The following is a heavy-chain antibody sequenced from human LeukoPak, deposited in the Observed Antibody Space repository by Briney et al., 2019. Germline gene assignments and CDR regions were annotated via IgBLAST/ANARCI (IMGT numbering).Heavy chain of an antibody. D-gene: IGHD4-17*01. V-gene: IGHV4-38-2*02. Sequence: SETLSLTCTVSGYSINSGYTWGWIRPPPGKGLEWIGNIYHSGGTYYNPSLTSRVTLSVDTSKNQFSLNLTSVTAADTAVYYCARGEDGTGDYRPTYFDSWGQGTLVTISS. CDR3: ARGEDGTGDYRPTYFDS. CDR1: GYSINSGYT. CDR2: IYHSGGT. J-gene: IGHJ4*02.